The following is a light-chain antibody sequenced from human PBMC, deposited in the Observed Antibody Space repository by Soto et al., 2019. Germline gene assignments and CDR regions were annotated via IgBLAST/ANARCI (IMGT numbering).Light chain of an antibody. V-gene: IGKV3-20*01. CDR3: QHYGGSPPYT. J-gene: IGKJ2*01. CDR2: DAS. CDR1: QGVSGTY. Sequence: EIVLTQSPGTLSLSPGERVTLSCRASQGVSGTYLAWYQLRPGQAPRLLIYDASSRATGIPDRFSGSGSGTDFTLTISRLEPEDFAVYYCQHYGGSPPYTFGQGTKLEIK.